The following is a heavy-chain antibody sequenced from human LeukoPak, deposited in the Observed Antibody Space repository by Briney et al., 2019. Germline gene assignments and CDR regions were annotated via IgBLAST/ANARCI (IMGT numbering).Heavy chain of an antibody. CDR3: AKAMTTVTTRVFDY. D-gene: IGHD4-17*01. J-gene: IGHJ4*02. V-gene: IGHV3-33*06. CDR1: GFTFSSYG. CDR2: IWYDGSNK. Sequence: PGRSLRLSCAASGFTFSSYGMPWVRQAPGKGLEWVAVIWYDGSNKYYADSVKGRFTISRDNSKNTLYLQMNSLRAEDTAVYYCAKAMTTVTTRVFDYWGQGTLVTVSS.